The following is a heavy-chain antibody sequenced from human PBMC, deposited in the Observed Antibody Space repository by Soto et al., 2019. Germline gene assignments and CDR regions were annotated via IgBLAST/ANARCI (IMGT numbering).Heavy chain of an antibody. V-gene: IGHV3-48*01. CDR2: ISSSSSTI. CDR3: ARDSGITIFAGLGSWFDP. J-gene: IGHJ5*02. D-gene: IGHD3-3*01. Sequence: EVQLVESGGGWVQPGGSLRLSCAASGFTFSSYSMNWVRQAPGKGLEWVSYISSSSSTIYYADSVKGRFTISRDNAKNSLYLQMNSLRAEDTAVYYCARDSGITIFAGLGSWFDPWGQGTLVTVSS. CDR1: GFTFSSYS.